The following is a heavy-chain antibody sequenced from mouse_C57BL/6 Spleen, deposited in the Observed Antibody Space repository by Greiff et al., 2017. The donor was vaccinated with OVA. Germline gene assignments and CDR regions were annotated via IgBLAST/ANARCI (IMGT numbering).Heavy chain of an antibody. CDR2: INPNYGTT. Sequence: EVQLQQSGPELVKPGASVKISCKASGYSFTDYNMNWVKQSNGKSLEWIGVINPNYGTTSYNQKFKGKATLTVDQSSSTAYMQLNSLTSEDSAVXYCARSRVYYDYDEGFAYWGQGTLVTVSA. J-gene: IGHJ3*01. D-gene: IGHD2-4*01. CDR3: ARSRVYYDYDEGFAY. CDR1: GYSFTDYN. V-gene: IGHV1-39*01.